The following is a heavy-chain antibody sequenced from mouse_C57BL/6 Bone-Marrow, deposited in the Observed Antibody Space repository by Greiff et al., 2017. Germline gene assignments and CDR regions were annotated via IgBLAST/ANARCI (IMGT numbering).Heavy chain of an antibody. Sequence: QVQLQQPGAELVRPGSSVKLSCKASGYTFTSYWMAWVKQRPGQGLEWIGNIYPSDSETHYNQKFKDKATLTVDKSSSTAYMQLSSLTSEDSAVYFCGSGVRRYRWYFGVWGTGTTVTGSS. J-gene: IGHJ1*03. V-gene: IGHV1-61*01. D-gene: IGHD2-14*01. CDR2: IYPSDSET. CDR1: GYTFTSYW. CDR3: GSGVRRYRWYFGV.